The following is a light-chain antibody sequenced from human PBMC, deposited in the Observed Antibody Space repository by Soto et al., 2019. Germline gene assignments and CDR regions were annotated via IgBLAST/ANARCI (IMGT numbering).Light chain of an antibody. CDR1: SSNIGACYD. J-gene: IGLJ3*02. Sequence: QSVLTQPPSASGAPGQRVTISCTGSSSNIGACYDVHWYQQLPGTAPKLLIYGNSNRPSGVPDRFSGSKSGTSASLAITGLQAEDEADYYCQSYDSSLSGSVFGGGTKLTVL. CDR2: GNS. V-gene: IGLV1-40*01. CDR3: QSYDSSLSGSV.